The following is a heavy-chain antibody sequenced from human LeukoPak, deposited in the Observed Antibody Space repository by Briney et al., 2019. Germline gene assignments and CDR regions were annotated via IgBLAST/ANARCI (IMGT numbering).Heavy chain of an antibody. J-gene: IGHJ1*01. CDR1: GFAFISNG. CDR3: ATSGIWTPEYFQH. V-gene: IGHV1-18*01. D-gene: IGHD1-26*01. Sequence: ASVKVSCKASGFAFISNGFNWVRQAPGQGLEWMGWISGYNGNTDYAQKFQGRVSMTTDTSTSTAYMELGTLRSDDTAVYYCATSGIWTPEYFQHWGQGTLVTVSS. CDR2: ISGYNGNT.